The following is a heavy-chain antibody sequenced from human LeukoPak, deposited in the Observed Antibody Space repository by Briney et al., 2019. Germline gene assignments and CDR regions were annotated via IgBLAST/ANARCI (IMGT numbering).Heavy chain of an antibody. Sequence: PSETLSLTCTVSGGSISSYYWSWIRQPPGKGLEWIGYIYYSGSTNYNPSLKSRVTISVDTSKNQFSLKLSSVTAADTAVYYCAGAAATSHWFDPWGQGTLVTVSS. CDR1: GGSISSYY. J-gene: IGHJ5*02. CDR3: AGAAATSHWFDP. V-gene: IGHV4-59*01. D-gene: IGHD6-13*01. CDR2: IYYSGST.